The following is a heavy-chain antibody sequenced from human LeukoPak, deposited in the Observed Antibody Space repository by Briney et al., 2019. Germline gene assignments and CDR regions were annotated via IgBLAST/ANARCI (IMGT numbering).Heavy chain of an antibody. V-gene: IGHV3-21*01. J-gene: IGHJ4*02. CDR3: ARDRTNYYDSSGYWDY. CDR1: GFTFSTYS. Sequence: GGSLRLSCAASGFTFSTYSMNWVRQAPGKGPEWVSTISGSSRYIYFADSVRGRFTISRDNAKNSLYLQMNSLRAEDTAVYYCARDRTNYYDSSGYWDYWGQGTLVTVSS. CDR2: ISGSSRYI. D-gene: IGHD3-22*01.